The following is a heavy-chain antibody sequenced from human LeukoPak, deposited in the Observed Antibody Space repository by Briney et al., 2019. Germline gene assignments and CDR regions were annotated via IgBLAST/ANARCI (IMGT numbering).Heavy chain of an antibody. V-gene: IGHV3-7*01. CDR2: INQDGSEK. J-gene: IGHJ3*01. D-gene: IGHD2-2*02. CDR1: GFTFGAYW. CDR3: AKEYR. Sequence: GGSLRLSCAASGFTFGAYWMSWARQAPGKGLEWVAAINQDGSEKYYVDSVKGRFTISRDNAKNSLYLQMNSLRVEDTAVYYCAKEYRWGQGTLVTVSS.